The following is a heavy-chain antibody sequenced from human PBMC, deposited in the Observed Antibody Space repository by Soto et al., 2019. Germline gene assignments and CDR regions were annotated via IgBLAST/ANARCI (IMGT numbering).Heavy chain of an antibody. Sequence: GASVKVSCKASGYTFTGYYMHWGRQAPGQRLEWMGWINPNSGGTNYAQKFQGWVTMTRDRSISTAYMELSRTRSHDTAVYYCARATPVVVVAATGQRLDFDYWGQGTLVTVSS. CDR1: GYTFTGYY. V-gene: IGHV1-2*04. CDR2: INPNSGGT. J-gene: IGHJ4*02. CDR3: ARATPVVVVAATGQRLDFDY. D-gene: IGHD2-15*01.